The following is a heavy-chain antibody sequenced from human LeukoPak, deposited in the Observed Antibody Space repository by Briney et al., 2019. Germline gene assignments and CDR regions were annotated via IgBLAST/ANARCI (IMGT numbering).Heavy chain of an antibody. Sequence: PSETLSLTCTVSGGSISSYYWGWIRQPPGKGLEWIGSIYYSGSTHYSPSLKSRVIISVDTSKNQFSLKLSSVTAADTAVYYCASFVTARNAFDIWGQGTMVTVSS. CDR3: ASFVTARNAFDI. D-gene: IGHD6-6*01. CDR1: GGSISSYY. V-gene: IGHV4-39*07. CDR2: IYYSGST. J-gene: IGHJ3*02.